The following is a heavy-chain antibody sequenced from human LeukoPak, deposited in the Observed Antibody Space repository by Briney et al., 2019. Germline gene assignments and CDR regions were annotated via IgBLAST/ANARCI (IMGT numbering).Heavy chain of an antibody. CDR3: ASRPFDFWSGYPRNDY. CDR2: INHSGST. J-gene: IGHJ4*02. V-gene: IGHV4-34*01. D-gene: IGHD3-3*01. CDR1: GGSFSGYY. Sequence: TSETLSLTCAVYGGSFSGYYWSWLRQPPGKGLECIGEINHSGSTNYNPSLKSRVTISVDTSKNQFSLKLSSVTAADTAVYYCASRPFDFWSGYPRNDYWGQGTLVTVSS.